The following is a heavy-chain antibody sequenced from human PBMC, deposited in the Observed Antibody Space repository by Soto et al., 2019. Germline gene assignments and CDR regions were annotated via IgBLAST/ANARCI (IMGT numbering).Heavy chain of an antibody. D-gene: IGHD3-16*01. V-gene: IGHV1-69*13. CDR1: GGTSSSYA. CDR2: IIPIFGTA. J-gene: IGHJ6*02. CDR3: ARRTTGGGGYYGMDV. Sequence: SVKVSCKASGGTSSSYAISWVRQAPGQGLEWMGGIIPIFGTANYAQKFQGRVTITADESTSTAYMELSSLRSEDTAVYYCARRTTGGGGYYGMDVWGQGTTVTVSS.